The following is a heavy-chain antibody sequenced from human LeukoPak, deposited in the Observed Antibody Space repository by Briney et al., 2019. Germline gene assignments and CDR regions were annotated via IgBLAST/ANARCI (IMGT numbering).Heavy chain of an antibody. CDR3: ARDGTAAGLYFDL. CDR2: IRQDGGEK. J-gene: IGHJ4*01. Sequence: GGSLRLSCAVSGFTSGNFWMNWVRQAPGKGLEWVASIRQDGGEKSYVDSVKGRFTISRDNTKNSLYLQMSSLRAEDTAVYYCARDGTAAGLYFDLWGQGSLVIVSS. D-gene: IGHD6-13*01. V-gene: IGHV3-7*01. CDR1: GFTSGNFW.